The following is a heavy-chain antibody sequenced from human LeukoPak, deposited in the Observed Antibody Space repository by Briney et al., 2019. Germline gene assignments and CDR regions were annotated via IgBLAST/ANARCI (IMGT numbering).Heavy chain of an antibody. V-gene: IGHV3-30*19. CDR3: AKDADTATIIYWYFDL. CDR1: GFTFSSYG. J-gene: IGHJ2*01. CDR2: ISDDGSNT. D-gene: IGHD5-18*01. Sequence: GGSLRLSCAASGFTFSSYGFHWVRQAPGKGLEWLAVISDDGSNTFYADSVKGRFTISRDNSKNTLYLQLNSLRPEDTAVYYCAKDADTATIIYWYFDLWGRGTLVTVSS.